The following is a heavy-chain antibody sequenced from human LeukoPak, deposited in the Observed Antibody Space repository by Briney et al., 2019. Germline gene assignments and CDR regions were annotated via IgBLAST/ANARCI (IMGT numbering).Heavy chain of an antibody. CDR3: AREEFGELFLNY. V-gene: IGHV1-18*01. CDR2: ISAYNGNT. J-gene: IGHJ4*02. CDR1: GYTFTSYG. D-gene: IGHD3-10*01. Sequence: ASVKVSCKASGYTFTSYGISWVRQAPGQGFEWMGWISAYNGNTNYAQKLQGRVTMTTDTSTSTAYMELRSLRSDDTAVYYCAREEFGELFLNYWGQGTLVTVSS.